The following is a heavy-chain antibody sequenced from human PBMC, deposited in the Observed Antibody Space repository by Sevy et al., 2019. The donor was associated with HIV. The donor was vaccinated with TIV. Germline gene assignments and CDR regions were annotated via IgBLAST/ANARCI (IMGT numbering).Heavy chain of an antibody. J-gene: IGHJ6*02. CDR1: GDSVSSNSAA. CDR2: TYYRSKWYN. CDR3: ARAGRRGYSSDYGMDV. Sequence: QSQTLSLTCAISGDSVSSNSAAWNWIRQSPSRGLEWLGRTYYRSKWYNDYAVSVKSRITINRDTSKNQFSLQLNSVTPEDTAVYYCARAGRRGYSSDYGMDVWGQGTTVTVSS. D-gene: IGHD5-18*01. V-gene: IGHV6-1*01.